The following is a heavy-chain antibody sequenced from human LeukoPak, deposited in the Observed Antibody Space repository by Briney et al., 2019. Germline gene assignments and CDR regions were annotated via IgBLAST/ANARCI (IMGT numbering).Heavy chain of an antibody. Sequence: WASVKVSCKASGGTFSSYDINWVRQATGQGLEWMGWMNPNSGNTGYAQKFQGRVTITRNTSISTAYMELSSLRSEDTAVYYCARGRNDYGDVLNDYWGQGTLVTVSS. D-gene: IGHD4-17*01. CDR1: GGTFSSYD. J-gene: IGHJ4*02. CDR2: MNPNSGNT. CDR3: ARGRNDYGDVLNDY. V-gene: IGHV1-8*03.